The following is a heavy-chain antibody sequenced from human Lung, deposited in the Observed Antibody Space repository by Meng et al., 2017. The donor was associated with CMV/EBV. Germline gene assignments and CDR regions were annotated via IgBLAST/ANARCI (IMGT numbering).Heavy chain of an antibody. CDR2: IEGSNDNT. CDR1: ECSFSHHA. J-gene: IGHJ4*01. CDR3: AKDIFRWAFDY. D-gene: IGHD1-26*01. Sequence: VPVWRAGRGWVPPGGSRRLSCATSECSFSHHARSWGRQAPGRGLEWISAIEGSNDNTHYADSVKGRFAISRDASTNTLYLQMNNLRAEDTAIYYCAKDIFRWAFDYWGHGTLVTVSS. V-gene: IGHV3-23*01.